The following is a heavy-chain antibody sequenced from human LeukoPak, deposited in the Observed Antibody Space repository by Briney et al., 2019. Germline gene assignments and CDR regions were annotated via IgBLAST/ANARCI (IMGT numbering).Heavy chain of an antibody. CDR3: ARGLGLRYSDWLLFSPKIYYYGMDV. CDR2: MNPNSGNT. D-gene: IGHD3-9*01. V-gene: IGHV1-8*01. J-gene: IGHJ6*02. Sequence: ASVKVSCKASGYTFTSYDINWVRQATGQGLEWMGWMNPNSGNTGYAQKFQGRVTRTRNTSISTAYMELSSLRSEDTAVYYCARGLGLRYSDWLLFSPKIYYYGMDVWGQGTTVTVSS. CDR1: GYTFTSYD.